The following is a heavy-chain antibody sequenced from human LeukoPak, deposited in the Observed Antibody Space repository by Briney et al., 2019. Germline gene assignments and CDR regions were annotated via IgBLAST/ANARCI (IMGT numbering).Heavy chain of an antibody. CDR3: ARGPYSNYYYYMDV. CDR1: GYTFTSYT. J-gene: IGHJ6*03. D-gene: IGHD2-15*01. CDR2: INAGNGNT. Sequence: GASVKVSCKASGYTFTSYTMHWVRQAPGQRLEWMGWINAGNGNTKYSQEFQGRVTITRDTSASTAYMELSSLRSEDMAVYYCARGPYSNYYYYMDVWGKGTTVTVSS. V-gene: IGHV1-3*03.